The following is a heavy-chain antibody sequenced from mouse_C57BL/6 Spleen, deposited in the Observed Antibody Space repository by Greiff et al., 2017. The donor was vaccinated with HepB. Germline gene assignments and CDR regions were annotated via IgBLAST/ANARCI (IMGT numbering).Heavy chain of an antibody. D-gene: IGHD4-1*01. CDR2: ISGGGGNT. CDR1: GFTFSSYT. J-gene: IGHJ4*01. CDR3: ARRGLTVYAMDY. Sequence: EVQLVESGGGLVKPGGSLKLSCAASGFTFSSYTMSWVRQTPEKRLEWVATISGGGGNTYYPDSVKGRFTISRDNAKNTLYLQMSSLRSEDTALYYCARRGLTVYAMDYWGQGTSVTVSS. V-gene: IGHV5-9*01.